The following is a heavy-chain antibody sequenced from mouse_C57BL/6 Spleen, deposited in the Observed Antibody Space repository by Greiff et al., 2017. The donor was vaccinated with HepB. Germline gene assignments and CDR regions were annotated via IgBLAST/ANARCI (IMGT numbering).Heavy chain of an antibody. V-gene: IGHV1-4*01. D-gene: IGHD4-1*02. CDR1: GYTFNSYT. CDR3: SDSTGTGFDD. Sequence: QVHVKQSGAELARPGASVKMSCKASGYTFNSYTMHWVKQRPGQGLEWIGYIKPSSGYTKYNQKFKDKATLTADKSSSTAYMQLSSLTSEDSAVYYCSDSTGTGFDDWGQGTTLTVSS. J-gene: IGHJ2*01. CDR2: IKPSSGYT.